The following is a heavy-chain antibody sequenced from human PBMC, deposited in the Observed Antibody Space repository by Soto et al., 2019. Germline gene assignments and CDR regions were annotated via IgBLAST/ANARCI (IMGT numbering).Heavy chain of an antibody. Sequence: GGSLRLSCAASGFTFSSYEMNWVRQAPGKGLEWVSYISSSGSTIYYADSVKGRFTISRDNAKNSLYLQMNSLRAEDTAVYYCARSYDSSGYYRYYYYGMDVWGQGTTVTVSS. V-gene: IGHV3-48*03. CDR3: ARSYDSSGYYRYYYYGMDV. J-gene: IGHJ6*02. CDR2: ISSSGSTI. CDR1: GFTFSSYE. D-gene: IGHD3-22*01.